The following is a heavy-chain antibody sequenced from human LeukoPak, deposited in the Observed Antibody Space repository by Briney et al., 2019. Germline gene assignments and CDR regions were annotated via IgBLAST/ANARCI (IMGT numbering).Heavy chain of an antibody. V-gene: IGHV3-30-3*01. CDR1: GFTFSSYA. J-gene: IGHJ4*02. CDR2: ISYDGSNK. CDR3: ARDRDVHFDY. D-gene: IGHD5-24*01. Sequence: PGRSLRLSCAAPGFTFSSYAMHWVRQAPGKGLEWVAVISYDGSNKYYADSVKGRFTISRDNSKNTLYLQMNSLRAEDTAVYYCARDRDVHFDYWGQGTLVTVSS.